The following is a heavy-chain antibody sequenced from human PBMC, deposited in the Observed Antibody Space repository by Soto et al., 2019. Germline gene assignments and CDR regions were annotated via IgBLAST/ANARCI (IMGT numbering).Heavy chain of an antibody. CDR2: MNPNSGNT. D-gene: IGHD3-9*01. CDR1: GYTFTSYD. CDR3: ARGLRYDILTGYSRVDAFDI. J-gene: IGHJ3*02. Sequence: ASVTVSCKASGYTFTSYDINWVRQATGQGLEWMGWMNPNSGNTGYAQKFQGRVTMTRNTSISTAYMELSSLRSEDTAVYYCARGLRYDILTGYSRVDAFDIWGQGTMVTVS. V-gene: IGHV1-8*01.